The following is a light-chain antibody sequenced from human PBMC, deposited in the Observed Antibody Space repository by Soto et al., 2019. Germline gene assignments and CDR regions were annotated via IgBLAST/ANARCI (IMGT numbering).Light chain of an antibody. V-gene: IGKV2D-29*01. CDR2: EVS. J-gene: IGKJ4*01. Sequence: DIVMTQIPLSLSVTPGQPASISCKSSQSLLHSDGRAYLYWYLQKAGQTPQLLIYEVSKRFSGVPDRFSGSGSGTDFTLKISRVEAEDVGFYSCMQSIQLPLTFGGGTKVEIK. CDR3: MQSIQLPLT. CDR1: QSLLHSDGRAY.